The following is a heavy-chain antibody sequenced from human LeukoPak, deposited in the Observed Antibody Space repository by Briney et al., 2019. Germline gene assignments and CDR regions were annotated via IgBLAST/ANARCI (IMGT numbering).Heavy chain of an antibody. CDR2: IYYSGST. CDR1: GGSISSYY. CDR3: ARAILRRIVGWAPFELSNWFDP. D-gene: IGHD2-21*01. V-gene: IGHV4-59*12. J-gene: IGHJ5*02. Sequence: SETLSLTCTVSGGSISSYYWSWIRQPPGKGLEWIGYIYYSGSTNYNPSLKSRVTISVDTSKNQFSLKLSSVTAADTAVYYWARAILRRIVGWAPFELSNWFDPWGQGTLVTVSS.